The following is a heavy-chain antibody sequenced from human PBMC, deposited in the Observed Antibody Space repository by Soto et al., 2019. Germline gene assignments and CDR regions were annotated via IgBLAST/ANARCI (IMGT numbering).Heavy chain of an antibody. V-gene: IGHV3-30-3*01. CDR3: ARDMRQDYDSGRLDY. J-gene: IGHJ4*02. D-gene: IGHD3-10*01. CDR1: GFTFSDFP. Sequence: QVELVESGGGVVQPGASLRLSCVASGFTFSDFPLHWVRRAPGKGLEWVAVISYDGNDESYSDSVKGRFTISRDNSKTTVYLQMNSLRADDMAVYHCARDMRQDYDSGRLDYLGQGTMVTVSS. CDR2: ISYDGNDE.